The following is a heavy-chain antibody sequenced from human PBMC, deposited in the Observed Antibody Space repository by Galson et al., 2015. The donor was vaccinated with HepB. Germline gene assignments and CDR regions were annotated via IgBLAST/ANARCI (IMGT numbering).Heavy chain of an antibody. J-gene: IGHJ4*02. Sequence: SVKVSCKASGYTFTSYAMHWVRQAPGQRLEWMGWINAGNGNTKYSQKFQGRVTITRDTSASTAYMELSSLRSEDTAVYYCARDHSGSSSSGTYYFDYWGQGTLVTVSS. CDR3: ARDHSGSSSSGTYYFDY. V-gene: IGHV1-3*01. D-gene: IGHD6-6*01. CDR1: GYTFTSYA. CDR2: INAGNGNT.